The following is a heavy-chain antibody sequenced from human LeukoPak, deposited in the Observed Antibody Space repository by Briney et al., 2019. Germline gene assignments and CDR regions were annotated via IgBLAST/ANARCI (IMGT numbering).Heavy chain of an antibody. V-gene: IGHV1-69*04. CDR1: GGPFSSYA. CDR3: AIDYGGNPPGDY. J-gene: IGHJ4*02. D-gene: IGHD4-23*01. CDR2: IIPILGIA. Sequence: GASVKFSCKASGGPFSSYAISWVRQAPGQGLEWMGRIIPILGIANYAQKFQGRVTITADKSTSTAYMELSSLRSEDTAVYYCAIDYGGNPPGDYWGQGTLVTVSS.